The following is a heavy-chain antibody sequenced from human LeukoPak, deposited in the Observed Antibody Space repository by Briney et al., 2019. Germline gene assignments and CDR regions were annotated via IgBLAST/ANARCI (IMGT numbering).Heavy chain of an antibody. D-gene: IGHD2-2*01. CDR3: AKSGDCSSTSCYASAAYYYYYYMDV. CDR1: GGSISSSSDY. J-gene: IGHJ6*03. CDR2: ISGSGGST. Sequence: ETLSLTCTVSGGSISSSSDYWGWIRQAPGKGLEWVSAISGSGGSTYYADSVKGRFTISRDNSKNTLYLKMNSLRAEDTAVYYCAKSGDCSSTSCYASAAYYYYYYMDVWGKGTTVTISS. V-gene: IGHV3-23*01.